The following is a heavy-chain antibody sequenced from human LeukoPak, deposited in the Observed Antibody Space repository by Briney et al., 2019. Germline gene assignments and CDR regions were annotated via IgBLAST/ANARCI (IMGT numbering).Heavy chain of an antibody. Sequence: SETLSLTCTVSSGSISTSNYYWGWVRQPPGKALEWIGNIFYSGSTYYSPSLKSRVTISLDTSRNQFSLKLNSVTAADTAVYYCARDRDDLGIDYWGQGTLVTVSS. CDR1: SGSISTSNYY. CDR3: ARDRDDLGIDY. CDR2: IFYSGST. D-gene: IGHD3-16*01. J-gene: IGHJ4*02. V-gene: IGHV4-39*07.